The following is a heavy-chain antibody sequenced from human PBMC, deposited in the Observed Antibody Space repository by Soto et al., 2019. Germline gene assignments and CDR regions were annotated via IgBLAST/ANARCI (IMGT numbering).Heavy chain of an antibody. Sequence: GGSLRLSCAGNGLTMSTYAMSWVRQAPGKGLEWVSTIAGVDIFYADSVQGRFTISIDNSKNLLFLQMNSLTADDTATYHCAKDHFKGNGIYDGFDVWGQGTTVTVSS. CDR1: GLTMSTYA. CDR3: AKDHFKGNGIYDGFDV. CDR2: IAGVDI. D-gene: IGHD1-20*01. V-gene: IGHV3-23*01. J-gene: IGHJ3*01.